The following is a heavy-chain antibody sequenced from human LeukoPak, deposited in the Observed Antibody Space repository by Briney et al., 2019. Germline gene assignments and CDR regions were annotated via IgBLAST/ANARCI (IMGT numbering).Heavy chain of an antibody. CDR2: ISGSGGGT. CDR1: GFTFSSYA. J-gene: IGHJ6*03. V-gene: IGHV3-23*01. Sequence: GGSLRLSCAASGFTFSSYAMSWVRQAPGKGLEWVSAISGSGGGTYYADSVKGRFTISRDNSKNTLYLQMNSLRAEDTAVYYCAKATSAHCYYYMDGWGKGTTVTASS. CDR3: AKATSAHCYYYMDG.